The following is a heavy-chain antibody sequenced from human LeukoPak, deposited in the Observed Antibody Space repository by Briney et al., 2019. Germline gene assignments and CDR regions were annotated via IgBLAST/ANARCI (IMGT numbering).Heavy chain of an antibody. J-gene: IGHJ6*02. V-gene: IGHV3-30*18. D-gene: IGHD1-14*01. CDR1: GFTFSSYG. CDR2: ISYDGSNK. CDR3: AKKTMDLYYYYGMDV. Sequence: GGSLRLSCAASGFTFSSYGMHWVRQAPGKGLEWVGVISYDGSNKYYADSVKGRFTISRDNSKNTLYLQMNSLRAEDTAVYYCAKKTMDLYYYYGMDVWGQGTSVTVSS.